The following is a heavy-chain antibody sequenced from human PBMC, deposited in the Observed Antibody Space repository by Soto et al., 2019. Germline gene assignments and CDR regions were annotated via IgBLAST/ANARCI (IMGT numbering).Heavy chain of an antibody. CDR2: ISGSGGST. Sequence: GGSLRLSCAASGFTFSSYAMSWVRQAPGKGLEWVSAISGSGGSTYYADSVKGRFTITRDNSKNTLYLQMNSLRAEDTAVYYCAKDQQSRGTAYFDYWGQGTLVTVSS. D-gene: IGHD3-10*01. CDR3: AKDQQSRGTAYFDY. CDR1: GFTFSSYA. J-gene: IGHJ4*02. V-gene: IGHV3-23*01.